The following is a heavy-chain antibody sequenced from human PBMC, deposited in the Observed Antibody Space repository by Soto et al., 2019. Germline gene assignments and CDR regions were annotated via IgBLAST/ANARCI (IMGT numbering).Heavy chain of an antibody. Sequence: GGSLRLSCAASGFTFSSYSMNWVRQAPGKGLEWVSSISSSSSYIYYADSVKGRFTISRDNAKNSLYLQMNSLRAEDTAVYYCARDSIYCSGGSCYPIDAFDIWGQGTMVTVSS. CDR3: ARDSIYCSGGSCYPIDAFDI. V-gene: IGHV3-21*01. CDR2: ISSSSSYI. J-gene: IGHJ3*02. D-gene: IGHD2-15*01. CDR1: GFTFSSYS.